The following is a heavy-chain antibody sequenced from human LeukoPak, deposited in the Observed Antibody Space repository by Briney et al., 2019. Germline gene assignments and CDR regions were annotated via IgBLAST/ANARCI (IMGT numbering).Heavy chain of an antibody. J-gene: IGHJ4*02. CDR1: GGSISSGGYY. CDR2: IYYSGST. CDR3: ARGTLAAAGTGDY. V-gene: IGHV4-31*03. D-gene: IGHD6-13*01. Sequence: PSETLSLTCTVSGGSISSGGYYWSWIRQHPGKGLEWIGYIYYSGSTYYNPSLKSRVTISVDTSKNQFSLKLSSVTAADTAVYYCARGTLAAAGTGDYWGQGTLVTVSS.